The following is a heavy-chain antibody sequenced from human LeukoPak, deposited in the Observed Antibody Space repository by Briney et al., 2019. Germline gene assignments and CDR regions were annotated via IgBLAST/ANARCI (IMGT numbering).Heavy chain of an antibody. D-gene: IGHD4-11*01. CDR3: ARDLEMTTVGYFDY. V-gene: IGHV4-59*01. CDR2: IHYSGST. Sequence: SETLSLTCTVSGASLSSYYWSWIRQPPGKGLEWIGYIHYSGSTKCNPSLKGRVTISVDTSKNQFSLRLSSVTAADTAVYYCARDLEMTTVGYFDYWGQGTLVTVSS. CDR1: GASLSSYY. J-gene: IGHJ4*02.